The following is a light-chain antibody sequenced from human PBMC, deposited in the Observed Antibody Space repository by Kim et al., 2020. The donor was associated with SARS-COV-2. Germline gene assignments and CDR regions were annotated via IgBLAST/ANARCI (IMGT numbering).Light chain of an antibody. CDR3: RSRDSRGNHL. CDR1: NLRDSY. J-gene: IGLJ3*02. V-gene: IGLV3-19*01. CDR2: YKN. Sequence: VRITWQGDNLRDSYASWYPLQPRQAPLLVIYYKNLRPSGIPDRFSGSSSGNTASLTITGAQAEDEAEYYCRSRDSRGNHLFGRGTQLTVL.